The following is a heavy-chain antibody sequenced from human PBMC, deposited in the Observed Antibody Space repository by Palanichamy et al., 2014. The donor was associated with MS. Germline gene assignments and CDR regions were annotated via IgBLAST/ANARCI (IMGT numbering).Heavy chain of an antibody. Sequence: EVQLLESGGGLVQPGGSLRLSCEASGFTFSSYAMNWVRQAPGKGLEWVSAMSGSGVNTYYADSVKGRFTISRDNSRNTLYLQMNSLRVEDTAVYYCVKGLTGDGMWYFEIRGRGALVTVSS. D-gene: IGHD7-27*01. CDR1: GFTFSSYA. CDR2: MSGSGVNT. J-gene: IGHJ2*01. CDR3: VKGLTGDGMWYFEI. V-gene: IGHV3-23*01.